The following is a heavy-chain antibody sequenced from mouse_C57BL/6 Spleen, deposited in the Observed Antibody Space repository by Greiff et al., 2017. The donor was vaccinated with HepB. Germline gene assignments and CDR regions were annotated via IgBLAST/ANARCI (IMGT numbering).Heavy chain of an antibody. CDR2: ISGGGGNT. CDR1: GFTFSSYT. V-gene: IGHV5-9*01. J-gene: IGHJ1*03. Sequence: EVKLVESGGGLVKPGGSLKLSCAASGFTFSSYTMSWVRQTPEKRLEWVATISGGGGNTYYPDSVKGRFTISRDNAKNTLYLQMSSLRSEDTALYYCARHGDYYGSSPGYFDVWGTGTTVTVSS. D-gene: IGHD1-1*01. CDR3: ARHGDYYGSSPGYFDV.